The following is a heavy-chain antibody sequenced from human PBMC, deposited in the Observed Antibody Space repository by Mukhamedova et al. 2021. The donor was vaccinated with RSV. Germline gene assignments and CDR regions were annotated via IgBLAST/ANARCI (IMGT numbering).Heavy chain of an antibody. Sequence: DGSAKNHVDSVKGRFTISRDNAENSVYLQMNNLRAEDTAIYYCARDPGYSAFDFWGRGTLVTVSS. V-gene: IGHV3-7*01. CDR3: ARDPGYSAFDF. D-gene: IGHD2-15*01. CDR2: DGSAK. J-gene: IGHJ4*02.